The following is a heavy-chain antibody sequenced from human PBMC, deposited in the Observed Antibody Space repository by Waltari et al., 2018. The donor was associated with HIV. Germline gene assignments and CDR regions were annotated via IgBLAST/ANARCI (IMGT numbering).Heavy chain of an antibody. Sequence: GQLQESGPGLVKPSQTLSLTCSVSGGSISGGTDYWSWIRQHPGQGLEWIGYIQDSGSTYYNPSLRSRVTISVDTSKNHFSLKLSSVTAADTAVYYCSRLTTFYFDYWGQGTLVTVSS. CDR3: SRLTTFYFDY. CDR1: GGSISGGTDY. J-gene: IGHJ4*02. D-gene: IGHD3-16*01. V-gene: IGHV4-31*03. CDR2: IQDSGST.